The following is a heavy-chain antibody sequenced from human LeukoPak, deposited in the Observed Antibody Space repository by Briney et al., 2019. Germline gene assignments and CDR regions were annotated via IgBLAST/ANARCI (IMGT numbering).Heavy chain of an antibody. Sequence: GGSLRLCCAASGFTFSTYWMSWVRQAPGKGLEWVANIHQVGNKKHYVDSVKGRFTISRDNAKNSLYLQMNSLRVEDTAVYYCARGDDFSGDYWGQGTLVTVSS. CDR2: IHQVGNKK. V-gene: IGHV3-7*04. CDR1: GFTFSTYW. D-gene: IGHD1-1*01. J-gene: IGHJ4*02. CDR3: ARGDDFSGDY.